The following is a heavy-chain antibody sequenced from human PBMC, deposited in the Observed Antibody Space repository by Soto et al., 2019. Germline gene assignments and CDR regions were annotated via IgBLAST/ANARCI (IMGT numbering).Heavy chain of an antibody. Sequence: GGSLRLSCAASGFTFDDYAMHWVRQAPGKGLEWVSGISWNSGSIGYADSVKGRFTISRDNAKNSLYLQMNSLRAEDTALYYCAKDVNGYSYGGDYFDYWGQGTLVTVSS. CDR2: ISWNSGSI. J-gene: IGHJ4*02. CDR3: AKDVNGYSYGGDYFDY. CDR1: GFTFDDYA. V-gene: IGHV3-9*01. D-gene: IGHD5-18*01.